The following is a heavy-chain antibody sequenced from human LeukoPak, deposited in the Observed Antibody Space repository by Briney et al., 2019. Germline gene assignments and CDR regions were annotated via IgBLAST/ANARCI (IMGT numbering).Heavy chain of an antibody. D-gene: IGHD6-13*01. V-gene: IGHV3-23*01. CDR1: GFTFTNYA. CDR2: FVGSGGST. J-gene: IGHJ4*02. Sequence: GGSLRLSCAASGFTFTNYAMSWVRQAPGKGLEWVSGFVGSGGSTYYADSVKGRFTISRDNSKNTLYLQMNSLRAEDTAVYYCAKDIAAAGTIDYWGQGTLVTVSS. CDR3: AKDIAAAGTIDY.